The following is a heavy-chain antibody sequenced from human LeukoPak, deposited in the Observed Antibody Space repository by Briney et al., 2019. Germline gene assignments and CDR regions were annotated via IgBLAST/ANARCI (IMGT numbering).Heavy chain of an antibody. D-gene: IGHD3-10*01. CDR3: AKVVRGVKSVFDY. CDR1: GFTFSSYA. V-gene: IGHV3-23*01. J-gene: IGHJ4*02. Sequence: TGGSLRPSCAASGFTFSSYAMSWVRQAPGKGLEWVSAISGSGGSTYYADSVKGRFTISRDNSKNTLYLQMNSLRAEDTAVYYCAKVVRGVKSVFDYWGQGTLVTVSS. CDR2: ISGSGGST.